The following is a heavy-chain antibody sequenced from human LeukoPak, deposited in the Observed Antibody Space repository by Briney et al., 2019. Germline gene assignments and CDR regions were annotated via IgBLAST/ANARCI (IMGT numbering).Heavy chain of an antibody. CDR1: GFTFSSYS. Sequence: GGPLRLSCAASGFTFSSYSMNWVRQAPGKGLEWVSYISSSSSTIYYADSVKGRFTISRDNAKNSLYLQMNSLRAEDTAVYYCATEAGRQRAIVVVTPKPPFDYWGQGTLVTVSS. V-gene: IGHV3-48*04. CDR3: ATEAGRQRAIVVVTPKPPFDY. CDR2: ISSSSSTI. J-gene: IGHJ4*02. D-gene: IGHD3-22*01.